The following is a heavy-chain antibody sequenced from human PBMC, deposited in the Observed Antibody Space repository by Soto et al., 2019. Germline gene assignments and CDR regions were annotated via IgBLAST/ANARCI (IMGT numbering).Heavy chain of an antibody. CDR1: GYTFTGYY. D-gene: IGHD1-26*01. J-gene: IGHJ4*02. Sequence: QVRLVQSGAEVKKPGASVKVSCKASGYTFTGYYMHWVRQAPGQGLEWMGWINPNSGGTNYAQKFQGRVTMTRDTSISTAYMELSRLRSDDTAVYYCARPSRKGAQGIYFDYWGQGTLVTVSS. CDR3: ARPSRKGAQGIYFDY. V-gene: IGHV1-2*02. CDR2: INPNSGGT.